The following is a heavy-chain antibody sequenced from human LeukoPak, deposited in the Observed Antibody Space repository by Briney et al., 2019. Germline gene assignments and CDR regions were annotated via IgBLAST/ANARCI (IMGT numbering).Heavy chain of an antibody. CDR1: GDSVSSNSAA. CDR3: ARSRLTGIAAGNNLFDP. V-gene: IGHV6-1*01. D-gene: IGHD6-25*01. J-gene: IGHJ5*02. CDR2: TYYRSKWYN. Sequence: SQTLSLTCAISGDSVSSNSAAWNWIRQSPSRGLEWLGRTYYRSKWYNDYAVSVKSRITINPDTSKNQFSLQLNSVTPEDTAVYYCARSRLTGIAAGNNLFDPWGQGTLVTVSS.